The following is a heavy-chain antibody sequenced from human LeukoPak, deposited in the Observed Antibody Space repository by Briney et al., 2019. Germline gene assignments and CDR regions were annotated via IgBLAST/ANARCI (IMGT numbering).Heavy chain of an antibody. CDR2: IYYSGST. CDR1: GGSISSYY. D-gene: IGHD6-6*01. CDR3: ARARGFEYSAREFDY. J-gene: IGHJ4*02. Sequence: SETLSLTCTVSGGSISSYYWSWLRQPPGKGLEWIGYIYYSGSTNYNPSLKSRVTISVDTSKNQFSLKLSSVTAADTAVYYCARARGFEYSAREFDYWGQGTLVTVSS. V-gene: IGHV4-59*01.